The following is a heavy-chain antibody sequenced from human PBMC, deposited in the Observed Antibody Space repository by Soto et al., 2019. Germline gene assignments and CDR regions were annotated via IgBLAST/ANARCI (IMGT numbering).Heavy chain of an antibody. CDR1: GYSFTGYW. CDR3: ARNYCXNTSCYPVYYYYYCMDV. V-gene: IGHV5-51*01. D-gene: IGHD2-2*01. Sequence: GESLKICCTGSGYSFTGYWIVCLCQTPGKGLGIMRIIYPGDSDTRYSPSFQGKVTISADKGISTAYLQLSSLKASDTDMYDCARNYCXNTSCYPVYYYYYCMDVWGQGTTVTVS. CDR2: IYPGDSDT. J-gene: IGHJ6*02.